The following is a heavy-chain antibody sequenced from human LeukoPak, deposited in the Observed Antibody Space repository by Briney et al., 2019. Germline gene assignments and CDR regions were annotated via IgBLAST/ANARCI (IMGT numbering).Heavy chain of an antibody. Sequence: SETLSLTCAVSGYSISSGYYWGWIRQPPGKGLEWIGSIYHSRSTYYNPSLKSRVTISVDTSKNQFSLKLSSVTAADTAVYYCARDGYYYGSGSQTVDYWGQGTLVTVSS. D-gene: IGHD3-10*01. V-gene: IGHV4-38-2*02. CDR3: ARDGYYYGSGSQTVDY. CDR2: IYHSRST. CDR1: GYSISSGYY. J-gene: IGHJ4*02.